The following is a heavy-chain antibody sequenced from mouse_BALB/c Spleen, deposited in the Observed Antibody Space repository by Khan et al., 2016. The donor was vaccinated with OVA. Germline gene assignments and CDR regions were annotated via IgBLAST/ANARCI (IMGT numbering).Heavy chain of an antibody. CDR1: GYSITSDYA. V-gene: IGHV3-2*02. Sequence: EVQLQESGPGLVKPSQSLSLTCTVTGYSITSDYAWNWIRQFPGNKLEWMGYISYSGRTSYNPSLKSRISITRDTSKNQLFLQLNSVTTEDPATYYCARSMTLTTVVATDFDYWGQGTTLTVSS. D-gene: IGHD1-1*01. CDR2: ISYSGRT. J-gene: IGHJ2*01. CDR3: ARSMTLTTVVATDFDY.